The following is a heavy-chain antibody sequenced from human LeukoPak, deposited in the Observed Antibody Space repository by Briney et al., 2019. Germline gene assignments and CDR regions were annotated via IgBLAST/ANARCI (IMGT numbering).Heavy chain of an antibody. CDR2: IRHDGSHH. CDR3: AKDYALRYFDWFFDY. CDR1: GFGFSSYA. V-gene: IGHV3-30*02. J-gene: IGHJ4*02. D-gene: IGHD3-9*01. Sequence: GGSLRLSFAASGFGFSSYAMHWVRQAPGKGLEWVAFIRHDGSHHYHGDSVKGRFTISRDNSKNSLYLQMNSLRAEDTALYYCAKDYALRYFDWFFDYWGQGTLVTVSS.